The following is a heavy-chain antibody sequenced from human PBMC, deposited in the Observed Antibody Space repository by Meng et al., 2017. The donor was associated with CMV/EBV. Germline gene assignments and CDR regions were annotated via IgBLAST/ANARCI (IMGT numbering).Heavy chain of an antibody. CDR3: ARDLRYCSSTSCYTIHYYYGMDV. CDR1: GFTFSDYY. Sequence: GGSLRLSCAASGFTFSDYYMSWIRQAPGKGLEWVSYISSSGSTIYYADSVKGRFTISRDNTKNSLYLQMNSLRAEDTAVYYCARDLRYCSSTSCYTIHYYYGMDVWGQGTTVTVSS. CDR2: ISSSGSTI. V-gene: IGHV3-11*04. J-gene: IGHJ6*02. D-gene: IGHD2-2*02.